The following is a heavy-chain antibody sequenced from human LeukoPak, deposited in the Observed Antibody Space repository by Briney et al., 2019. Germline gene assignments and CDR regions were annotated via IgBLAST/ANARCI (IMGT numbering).Heavy chain of an antibody. CDR1: GFTFSSHW. D-gene: IGHD3-10*01. V-gene: IGHV3-74*01. J-gene: IGHJ4*02. CDR3: ARARPDGASYFDY. CDR2: IHRDGSST. Sequence: PGGSLRLSRAASGFTFSSHWMHWVRQLPGKGLVWVSRIHRDGSSTNYADSVKGRFTISRDNAKNTLYLQVNSLRAEDTAIYYCARARPDGASYFDYWGQGILVTVSS.